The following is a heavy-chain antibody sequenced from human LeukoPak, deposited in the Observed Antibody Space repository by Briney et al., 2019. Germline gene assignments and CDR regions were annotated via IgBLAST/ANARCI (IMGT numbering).Heavy chain of an antibody. CDR1: GGSFSGYY. CDR3: ARRVDPLYCGGDCYYDAFDI. Sequence: SETLSLTCAVYGGSFSGYYWSWIRQPPGKGLERIGSIYYSGSTYYNPSLKSRVTISVDTSKNQFSLKLSSVTAADTAVYYCARRVDPLYCGGDCYYDAFDIWGQGTMVTVSS. J-gene: IGHJ3*02. V-gene: IGHV4-34*01. D-gene: IGHD2-21*02. CDR2: IYYSGST.